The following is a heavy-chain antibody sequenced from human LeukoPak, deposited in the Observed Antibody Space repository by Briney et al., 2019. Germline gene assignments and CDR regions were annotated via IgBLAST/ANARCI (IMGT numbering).Heavy chain of an antibody. CDR1: GYTFTSYD. J-gene: IGHJ4*02. CDR3: ASALRGCSGGSCYSTALYYFDY. D-gene: IGHD2-15*01. CDR2: MNPNSGNT. V-gene: IGHV1-8*01. Sequence: ASVKVSCMASGYTFTSYDINWVRQATGQGLEWMGWMNPNSGNTGYAQKFQGRVTMTRNTSISTAYMELSSLRSEDTAVYYCASALRGCSGGSCYSTALYYFDYWGQGTLVTVSS.